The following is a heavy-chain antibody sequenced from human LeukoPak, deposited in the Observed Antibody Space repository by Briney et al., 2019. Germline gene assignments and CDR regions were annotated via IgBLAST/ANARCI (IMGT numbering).Heavy chain of an antibody. D-gene: IGHD6-19*01. CDR2: INHSGST. V-gene: IGHV4-34*01. CDR3: ARQNGYSSGWYPYFGY. CDR1: GGSFSGYY. J-gene: IGHJ4*02. Sequence: PSETLSLTCAVYGGSFSGYYWSWIRQPPGKGLEWIGEINHSGSTNYNPSLKSRVTISVDTSKNQFSLKLSSVTAADTAVYYCARQNGYSSGWYPYFGYWGQGTLVTVSS.